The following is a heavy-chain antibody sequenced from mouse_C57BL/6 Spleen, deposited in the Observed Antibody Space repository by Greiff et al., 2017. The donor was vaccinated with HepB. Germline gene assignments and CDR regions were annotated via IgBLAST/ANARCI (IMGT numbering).Heavy chain of an antibody. Sequence: EVHLVESGPELVKPGASVKIPCKASGYTFTDYNMDWVKQSHGKSLEWIGDINPNNGGTIYNQNFKGKATLNVDQSSSTAYMELRSLTSEDTAVYYCARSGGDDYGGGYAMDYWGQGTSVTVSS. CDR2: INPNNGGT. D-gene: IGHD2-4*01. CDR1: GYTFTDYN. CDR3: ARSGGDDYGGGYAMDY. J-gene: IGHJ4*01. V-gene: IGHV1-18*01.